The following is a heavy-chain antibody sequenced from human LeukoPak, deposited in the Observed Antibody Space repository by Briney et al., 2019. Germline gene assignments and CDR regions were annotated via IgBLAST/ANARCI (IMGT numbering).Heavy chain of an antibody. D-gene: IGHD2-2*01. CDR3: ARSYCSSASCYAVGAFDI. V-gene: IGHV4-39*01. Sequence: PSETLSLTCTVSGGSISSSNYYWGWIRQPPGKGLEWIGSIYYSGSTYYNPSLKSRVTISVDTSQKQFSLRLSSVTAADTAFYYCARSYCSSASCYAVGAFDIWGQGTLVTVSS. J-gene: IGHJ3*02. CDR2: IYYSGST. CDR1: GGSISSSNYY.